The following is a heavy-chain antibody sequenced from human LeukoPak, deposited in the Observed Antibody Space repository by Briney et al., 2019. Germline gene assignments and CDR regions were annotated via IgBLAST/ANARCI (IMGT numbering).Heavy chain of an antibody. V-gene: IGHV1-18*01. CDR2: ISAYNGNT. D-gene: IGHD1-7*01. CDR1: GYTFTSYG. Sequence: EASVKVSCKASGYTFTSYGISWVRQAPGQGLEWMGWISAYNGNTNYAQKLQGRVTMTTDTSTSTAYMELRSLRSDDTAAYYCARDGWYNWNYFNYFDYWGQGTLVTVSS. CDR3: ARDGWYNWNYFNYFDY. J-gene: IGHJ4*02.